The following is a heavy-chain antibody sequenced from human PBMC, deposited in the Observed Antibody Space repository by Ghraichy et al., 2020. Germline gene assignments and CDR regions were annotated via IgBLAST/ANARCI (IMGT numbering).Heavy chain of an antibody. CDR1: GGSISSYY. CDR2: IYYSGST. J-gene: IGHJ4*02. CDR3: ASGDSSSWYAFDY. Sequence: SETLSLTCTVSGGSISSYYWSWIRQPPGKGLEWIGYIYYSGSTNYNPSLKSRVTISVDTSKNQFSLKLSSVTAADTAVYYCASGDSSSWYAFDYWGQGTLVTVSS. V-gene: IGHV4-59*08. D-gene: IGHD6-13*01.